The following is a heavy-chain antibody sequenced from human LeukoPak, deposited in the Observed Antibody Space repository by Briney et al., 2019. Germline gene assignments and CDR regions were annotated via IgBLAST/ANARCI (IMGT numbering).Heavy chain of an antibody. CDR3: ARASPILTGYYPVYYGLDV. CDR2: IYKSGST. Sequence: PSETPSLTCTVSGGSISSYYWSWLRQPPGKGLEWIGYIYKSGSTSYNPSLKSRVTISVDTSKNQFSLKLLSVTAADTAVYYCARASPILTGYYPVYYGLDVWGQGTTVTVSS. J-gene: IGHJ6*02. V-gene: IGHV4-59*08. D-gene: IGHD3-9*01. CDR1: GGSISSYY.